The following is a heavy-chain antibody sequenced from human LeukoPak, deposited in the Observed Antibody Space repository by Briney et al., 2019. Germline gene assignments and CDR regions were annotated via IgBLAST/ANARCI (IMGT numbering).Heavy chain of an antibody. CDR1: GFTFSSYA. J-gene: IGHJ4*02. CDR2: ISYDGSNK. CDR3: AREGGMIAVAGYYFDY. V-gene: IGHV3-30-3*01. Sequence: GRSLRLSCAASGFTFSSYAMHWVRQAPGKGLEWVAVISYDGSNKYYADSVKGRFTISRDNSKNTLYLQMNSLRAEDTAVYYCAREGGMIAVAGYYFDYWAREPWSPSPQ. D-gene: IGHD6-19*01.